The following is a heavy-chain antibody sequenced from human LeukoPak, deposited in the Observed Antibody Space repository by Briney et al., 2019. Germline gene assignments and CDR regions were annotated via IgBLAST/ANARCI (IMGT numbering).Heavy chain of an antibody. J-gene: IGHJ4*02. CDR3: ARAQYASGSFFDY. Sequence: PSETLSLTCTVSGGSISTHYWSWIRQPPVKGLEWIGYIYYTGSTNYNPSLKSRVTMAIDTSKNQFSLELTFVSAADTAVYYCARAQYASGSFFDYWGQGTLATVSS. V-gene: IGHV4-59*11. CDR1: GGSISTHY. D-gene: IGHD3-10*01. CDR2: IYYTGST.